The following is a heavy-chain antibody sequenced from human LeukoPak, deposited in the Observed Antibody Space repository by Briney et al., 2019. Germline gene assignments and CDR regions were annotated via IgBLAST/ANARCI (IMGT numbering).Heavy chain of an antibody. CDR1: AFSLGNYW. CDR2: VDTDGITT. Sequence: GGSLRPSCAPSAFSLGNYWMHWVSPVAGGGREWVSPVDTDGITTYFADSVRGRFTISRDNAKNTLSLQMNSLRAEDTAVYYCARDVPHRRIVFDDWGQGTLVTVSS. V-gene: IGHV3-74*01. J-gene: IGHJ4*02. D-gene: IGHD1-26*01. CDR3: ARDVPHRRIVFDD.